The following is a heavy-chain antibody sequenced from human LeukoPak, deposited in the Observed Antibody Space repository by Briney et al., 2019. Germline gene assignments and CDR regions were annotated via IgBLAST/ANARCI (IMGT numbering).Heavy chain of an antibody. D-gene: IGHD2-2*01. CDR3: ARDLPLIVVVPAATKRNWFDP. Sequence: ASVKVSCMASGYTFTSYGISWVRQAPGQGLEWMGWISAYNGNTNYAQKLQGRVTMTTDTSTSTAYMELRSLRSDDTAVYYCARDLPLIVVVPAATKRNWFDPWGQGTLVTVSS. CDR2: ISAYNGNT. CDR1: GYTFTSYG. V-gene: IGHV1-18*04. J-gene: IGHJ5*02.